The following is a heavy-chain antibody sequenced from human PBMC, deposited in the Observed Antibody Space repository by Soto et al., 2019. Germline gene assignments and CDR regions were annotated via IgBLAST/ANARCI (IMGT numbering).Heavy chain of an antibody. J-gene: IGHJ4*02. V-gene: IGHV3-23*01. CDR2: ISGSGGST. CDR1: GFTFSSYA. CDR3: AKVIGYYDSSGYFDY. D-gene: IGHD3-22*01. Sequence: EVQLLESGGGLVKPGGSLRLSCAASGFTFSSYAMSWVRQAPGKGLEWVSAISGSGGSTYYADSVKGRFTISRDNSKNTLYLQMNSLRAEDTAVYYCAKVIGYYDSSGYFDYWGQGTLVTVSS.